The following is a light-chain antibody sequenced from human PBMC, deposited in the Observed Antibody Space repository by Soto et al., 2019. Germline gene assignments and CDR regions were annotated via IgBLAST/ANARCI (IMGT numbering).Light chain of an antibody. CDR2: DVS. J-gene: IGLJ1*01. CDR1: SSDVGGYNY. CDR3: RLYTSTRYV. V-gene: IGLV2-14*01. Sequence: QSALAQPASVSGSPGQSITISCTGTSSDVGGYNYVSWYQQHPGKAPKLMIYDVSNRPSGVSNRFSGSKSGNTASLTISGLQAEVEADYYCRLYTSTRYVFVTGTKVTVL.